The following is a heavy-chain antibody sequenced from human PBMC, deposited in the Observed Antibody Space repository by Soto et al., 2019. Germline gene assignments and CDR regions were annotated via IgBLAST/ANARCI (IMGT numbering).Heavy chain of an antibody. D-gene: IGHD1-26*01. CDR1: GYSISISNW. CDR3: ARREIQGPIDY. CDR2: IYYSGTT. Sequence: SETLSLTCAVSGYSISISNWWGWIRRPPGKGLEWIGYIYYSGTTYYNPSLKSRVTMSVDTSKNQFSLKLTSVTAVDTAVYYCARREIQGPIDYWGQGTLVTVSS. J-gene: IGHJ4*02. V-gene: IGHV4-28*01.